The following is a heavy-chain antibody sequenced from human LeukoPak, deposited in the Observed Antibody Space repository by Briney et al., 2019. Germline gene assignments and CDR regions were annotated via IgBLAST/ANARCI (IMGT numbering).Heavy chain of an antibody. Sequence: GGSLRLSCTASGFTFSTAFMNWVRRAPGKGLEWVSLIYSEGTTYYADSVKGRFTISRDTSKNTLYLQMNSLRADDTAVYYCARESRLRRENYYYGLDVWGQGTTVTVSS. V-gene: IGHV3-53*01. CDR3: ARESRLRRENYYYGLDV. J-gene: IGHJ6*02. D-gene: IGHD1-26*01. CDR2: IYSEGTT. CDR1: GFTFSTAF.